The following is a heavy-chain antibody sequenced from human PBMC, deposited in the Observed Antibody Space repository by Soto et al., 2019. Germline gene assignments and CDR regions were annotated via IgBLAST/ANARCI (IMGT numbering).Heavy chain of an antibody. V-gene: IGHV4-34*01. Sequence: PSETLSLTCAVYGGSFSGYYWSWIRQPPGKGLEWIGEINHSGSTNYNPSLKSRVTISVDTSKNQFSLKLSSVTAADTAVYYCARARVYYSLGGYYYYYGRDVGGQGTTVT. D-gene: IGHD3-22*01. CDR1: GGSFSGYY. CDR3: ARARVYYSLGGYYYYYGRDV. J-gene: IGHJ6*02. CDR2: INHSGST.